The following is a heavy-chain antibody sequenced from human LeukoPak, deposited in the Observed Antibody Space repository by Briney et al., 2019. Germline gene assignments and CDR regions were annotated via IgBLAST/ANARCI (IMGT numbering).Heavy chain of an antibody. J-gene: IGHJ4*02. CDR3: ARDNSGIAAAGVLFDY. D-gene: IGHD6-13*01. Sequence: GGSLRLSCAASGFTFSSYSMNWVRQAPGKGLEWVSYISSSSSTIYYADSVKGRFTISRDNAKNSLYLQMNSLRAEDTAVYYCARDNSGIAAAGVLFDYWGQGTLVTVS. V-gene: IGHV3-48*01. CDR2: ISSSSSTI. CDR1: GFTFSSYS.